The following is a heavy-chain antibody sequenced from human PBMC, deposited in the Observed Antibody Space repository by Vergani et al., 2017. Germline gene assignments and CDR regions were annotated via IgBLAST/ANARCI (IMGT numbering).Heavy chain of an antibody. CDR3: ARTSFDWLFWFDY. J-gene: IGHJ4*02. V-gene: IGHV3-23*01. Sequence: EVQLLESGGGLVQPGGSLRLSCAASGFTFSSYAMSWVRPAPGKGLEWVSAISGSGGSTYYADSVKGRFTISRDNSKNTLYLQMNSLRAEDTAVYYCARTSFDWLFWFDYWGQGTLVTVSS. CDR1: GFTFSSYA. D-gene: IGHD3-9*01. CDR2: ISGSGGST.